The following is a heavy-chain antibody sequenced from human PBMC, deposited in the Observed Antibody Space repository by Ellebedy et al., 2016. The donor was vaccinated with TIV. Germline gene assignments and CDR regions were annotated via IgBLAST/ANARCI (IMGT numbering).Heavy chain of an antibody. J-gene: IGHJ4*02. V-gene: IGHV1-18*04. CDR3: VRDGLQCSSGSRY. CDR2: ISPYNGDR. Sequence: AASVKVSCKASGYTFTSYGISWVRQAPGQGLEWMGWISPYNGDRNYAQNLQGRVTLTTDTPTTTAYMELTSLRSDDTAVYYCVRDGLQCSSGSRYWGQGTLVTVSS. CDR1: GYTFTSYG. D-gene: IGHD6-19*01.